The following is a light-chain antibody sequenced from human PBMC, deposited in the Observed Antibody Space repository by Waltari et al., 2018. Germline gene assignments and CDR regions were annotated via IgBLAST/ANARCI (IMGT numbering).Light chain of an antibody. CDR2: SNN. CDR1: SSNIGSNT. Sequence: PPSASGTPGQRVPISCSGSSSNIGSNTVNWYQQLPGTAPKLLIYSNNQRPSGVPDRFSGSKSGTSASLAISGLQSEDEADYYCAAWDDSLNGLYVFGTGTKVTVL. J-gene: IGLJ1*01. V-gene: IGLV1-44*01. CDR3: AAWDDSLNGLYV.